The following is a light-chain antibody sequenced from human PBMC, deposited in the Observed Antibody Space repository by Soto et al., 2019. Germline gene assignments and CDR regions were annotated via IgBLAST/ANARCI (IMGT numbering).Light chain of an antibody. J-gene: IGKJ2*01. V-gene: IGKV3-15*01. Sequence: EIVLTQSPGTLSLSPGERATLSCRASQSVSSNLAWYQQRPGQPPRLLIYDASTRATDIPARFSGGGSGTEFTLTISSLQSEDFAVYYCQQYNNWPYTFGQGTKLQIK. CDR3: QQYNNWPYT. CDR2: DAS. CDR1: QSVSSN.